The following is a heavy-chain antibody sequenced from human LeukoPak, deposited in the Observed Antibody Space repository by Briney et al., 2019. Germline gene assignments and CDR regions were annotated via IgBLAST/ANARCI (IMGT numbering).Heavy chain of an antibody. J-gene: IGHJ4*02. D-gene: IGHD3-3*01. Sequence: SETLFLTCTVSGGSISSGGYYWSWIRRHPGKGLEWIGYIYYSGSTYYNPSLKSRVTISVDTSKNQFSLKLSSVTAAGTAVYYCARGGNYDFWSGYHIPYYFDYWGQGTLVTVSS. CDR2: IYYSGST. CDR1: GGSISSGGYY. V-gene: IGHV4-31*03. CDR3: ARGGNYDFWSGYHIPYYFDY.